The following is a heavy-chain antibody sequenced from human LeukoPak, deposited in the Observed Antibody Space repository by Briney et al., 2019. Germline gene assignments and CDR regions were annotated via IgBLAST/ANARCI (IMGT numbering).Heavy chain of an antibody. Sequence: SGPTLVKPTQTLTLTCSSTSGVGVGWIRQPPGKALEWLALIYWDDDKRYSPSLKSRLTIAQDTSKNQVVLTMTNMDPVDTATYYCAHTTYFYDSSGYPRSFDIWGQGTMVTVSS. CDR2: IYWDDDK. D-gene: IGHD3-22*01. CDR1: TSGVG. V-gene: IGHV2-5*02. CDR3: AHTTYFYDSSGYPRSFDI. J-gene: IGHJ3*02.